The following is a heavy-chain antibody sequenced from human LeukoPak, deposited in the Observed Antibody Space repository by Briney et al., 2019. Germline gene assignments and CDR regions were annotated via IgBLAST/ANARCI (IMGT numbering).Heavy chain of an antibody. CDR2: INSDGSST. Sequence: GGSLRLSCAASGFTFSRYWMHWVRQAPGKGLVWDSRINSDGSSTSYADSVKGRFTISRDNAKNKLYLQMNSLRAEDTAVYYCARDFSSWYLYYGMDVWGQGTTVTVSS. CDR3: ARDFSSWYLYYGMDV. D-gene: IGHD6-13*01. V-gene: IGHV3-74*01. J-gene: IGHJ6*02. CDR1: GFTFSRYW.